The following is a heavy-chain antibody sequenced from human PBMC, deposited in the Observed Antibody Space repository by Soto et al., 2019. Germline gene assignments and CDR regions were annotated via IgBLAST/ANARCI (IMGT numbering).Heavy chain of an antibody. D-gene: IGHD5-12*01. CDR3: AKVKTWTYLDY. CDR2: ISGSGDTT. V-gene: IGHV3-23*01. Sequence: GGSLRLSCAASGFTFSSYAMTWVRQAPGRGLEWVSSISGSGDTTYYADSVKGRFTTSRDNSKNTLYLQMNSLRAEDTAVYYRAKVKTWTYLDYWGQGTVVTVSS. J-gene: IGHJ4*02. CDR1: GFTFSSYA.